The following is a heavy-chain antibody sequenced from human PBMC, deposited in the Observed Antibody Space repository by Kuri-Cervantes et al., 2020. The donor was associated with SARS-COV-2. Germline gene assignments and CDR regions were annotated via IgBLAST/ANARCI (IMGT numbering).Heavy chain of an antibody. CDR2: IFSNDEK. Sequence: SGPTLVKPTETLTLTCTVSGFSLSNARMGVSWIRQPPGKALEWLAHIFSNDEKSYSTSLKSRLTITKDTSKNQVVLTMTNMDPVDTAAYYCAHRRVVPAASYFDYWGQGTLVTVSS. D-gene: IGHD2-2*01. V-gene: IGHV2-26*01. J-gene: IGHJ4*02. CDR1: GFSLSNARMG. CDR3: AHRRVVPAASYFDY.